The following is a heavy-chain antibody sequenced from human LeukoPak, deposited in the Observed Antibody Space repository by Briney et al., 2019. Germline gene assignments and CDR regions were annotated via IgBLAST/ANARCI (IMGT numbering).Heavy chain of an antibody. CDR1: GYTFTDYY. V-gene: IGHV1-2*02. J-gene: IGHJ6*02. CDR2: INPNSGGT. Sequence: EASVKVSCKASGYTFTDYYMHWVRQAPGQGLEWMGWINPNSGGTNYAQKFQGRVTMTRDTPISTAYMELSRLRSDDTAVYYCARGTELDNYYYYYGMDVWGQGTTVTVSS. D-gene: IGHD1-26*01. CDR3: ARGTELDNYYYYYGMDV.